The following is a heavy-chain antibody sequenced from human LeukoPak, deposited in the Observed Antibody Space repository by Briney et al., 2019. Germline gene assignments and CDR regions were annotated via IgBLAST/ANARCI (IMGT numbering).Heavy chain of an antibody. CDR3: ARDVGLRLRAGGDAFDI. Sequence: GGSLRLSCAASGFTVSSNYMSWVRQAPGKGLEWVSVIYSGGSTYYADSVKGRFTISRGNSKNTLYLQTNSLRAEDTAVYYCARDVGLRLRAGGDAFDIWGQGTMVTVSS. J-gene: IGHJ3*02. V-gene: IGHV3-66*02. CDR2: IYSGGST. CDR1: GFTVSSNY. D-gene: IGHD4-17*01.